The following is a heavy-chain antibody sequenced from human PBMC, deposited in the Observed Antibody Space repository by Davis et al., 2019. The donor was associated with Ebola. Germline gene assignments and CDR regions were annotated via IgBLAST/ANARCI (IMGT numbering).Heavy chain of an antibody. Sequence: GESLKISCSASGFTFSTFGMFWVRQAPGEGLVWVSRINGDGSGTTYPDSVKGRFTTSRDNAKNTLYLQMNSLRAEDTAVYYCVSLGVIVGATMPNIWGQGTLVTVSS. CDR1: GFTFSTFG. CDR2: INGDGSGT. CDR3: VSLGVIVGATMPNI. D-gene: IGHD1-26*01. V-gene: IGHV3-74*01. J-gene: IGHJ4*02.